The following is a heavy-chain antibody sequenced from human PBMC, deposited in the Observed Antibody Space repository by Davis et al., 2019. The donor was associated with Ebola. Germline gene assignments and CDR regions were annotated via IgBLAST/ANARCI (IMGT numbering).Heavy chain of an antibody. Sequence: GESLKISCAASGFTFSSYAMHWVRQAPGKGLEWVAVISYDGSNKYYADSVKGRFTISRDNSKNTLYLQMNSLRAEDTAVYYCAKTYDYSNHRSGYYGMDVWGQGTTVTVSS. D-gene: IGHD4-11*01. V-gene: IGHV3-30-3*02. CDR1: GFTFSSYA. CDR3: AKTYDYSNHRSGYYGMDV. CDR2: ISYDGSNK. J-gene: IGHJ6*02.